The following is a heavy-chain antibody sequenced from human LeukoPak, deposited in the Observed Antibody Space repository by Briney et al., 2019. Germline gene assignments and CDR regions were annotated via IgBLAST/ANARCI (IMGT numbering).Heavy chain of an antibody. D-gene: IGHD5-12*01. V-gene: IGHV3-7*03. CDR2: IKEDGSET. Sequence: PGGSLRLSCAASGFIFKKYWMNWVRQVPGKGLECLANIKEDGSETYYADSVKGRFTISRDNAKNSLYLQMNSLRAEDTALYYCAKDMYSGYDAAVNDYWGQGTLVTVSS. CDR1: GFIFKKYW. J-gene: IGHJ4*02. CDR3: AKDMYSGYDAAVNDY.